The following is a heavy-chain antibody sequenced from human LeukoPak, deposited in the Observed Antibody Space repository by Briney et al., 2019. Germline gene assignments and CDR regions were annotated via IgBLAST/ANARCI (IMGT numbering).Heavy chain of an antibody. J-gene: IGHJ5*02. CDR1: GGFISSYY. CDR2: IYYSGST. CDR3: ARGGPNWFHP. V-gene: IGHV4-59*08. Sequence: SETLSLTCTVSGGFISSYYWSWIRQPPGKGLEWIGYIYYSGSTNYNPSLKSRVTISVDTSKNQFSLKLSSVTAADTAVYYCARGGPNWFHPGGRGPLVTVPS.